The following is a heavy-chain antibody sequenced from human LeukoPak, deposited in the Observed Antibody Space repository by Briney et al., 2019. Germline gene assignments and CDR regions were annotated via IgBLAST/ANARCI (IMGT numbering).Heavy chain of an antibody. Sequence: SVKVSRKASGGTFSSYAISWVRQAPGQGLEWMGGIIPIFGTANYAQKFQGRVTITADKSTSTAYMELSSLRSEDTAVYYCARVRIGYQLLRRFDAFDIWGQGTMVTVSS. CDR1: GGTFSSYA. CDR3: ARVRIGYQLLRRFDAFDI. CDR2: IIPIFGTA. V-gene: IGHV1-69*06. J-gene: IGHJ3*02. D-gene: IGHD2-2*01.